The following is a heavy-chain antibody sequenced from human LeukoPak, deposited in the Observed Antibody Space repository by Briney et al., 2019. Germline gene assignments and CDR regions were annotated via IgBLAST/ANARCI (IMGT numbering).Heavy chain of an antibody. V-gene: IGHV4-34*01. CDR2: INYGGDT. CDR1: GGSFSGYY. J-gene: IGHJ4*02. D-gene: IGHD3-3*01. CDR3: ARGDHYDFWSDYYTQTGFFFDR. Sequence: SETLSLTCAVYGGSFSGYYWTWIRHTPGKGLDWIGEINYGGDTNYNPSLKSRVTISVDTSGNQFSLKMTSVTAADTAVYFCARGDHYDFWSDYYTQTGFFFDRWGQGTLVTVYS.